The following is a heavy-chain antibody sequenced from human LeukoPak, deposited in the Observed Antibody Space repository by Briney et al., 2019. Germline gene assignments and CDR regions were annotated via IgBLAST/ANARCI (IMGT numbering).Heavy chain of an antibody. CDR1: GGSISSYY. CDR3: ARVNYYGSGTFFDLGWFDP. D-gene: IGHD3-10*01. V-gene: IGHV4-4*07. J-gene: IGHJ5*02. CDR2: IYTSGST. Sequence: SETLSLTCTVSGGSISSYYWSWIRQPAGKGLEWIGRIYTSGSTNYNPSLRTRVTMSVDTSKNQFSLKLNSVTAADTAMYYCARVNYYGSGTFFDLGWFDPWGQGTLVTVSS.